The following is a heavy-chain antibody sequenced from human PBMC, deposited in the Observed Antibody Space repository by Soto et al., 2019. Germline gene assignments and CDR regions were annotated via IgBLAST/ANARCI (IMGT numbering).Heavy chain of an antibody. Sequence: QPGGSLRLSCAAPGFTFSSYAMSWVRQAPGKGLEWVSAISGSGGSTYYADSVKGRFTISRDNSKNTLYLQMNSLRAEDTAVYYCAKAVGILEWLSEYYYGMDVWGQGTTVTVSS. V-gene: IGHV3-23*01. CDR3: AKAVGILEWLSEYYYGMDV. CDR2: ISGSGGST. D-gene: IGHD3-3*01. J-gene: IGHJ6*02. CDR1: GFTFSSYA.